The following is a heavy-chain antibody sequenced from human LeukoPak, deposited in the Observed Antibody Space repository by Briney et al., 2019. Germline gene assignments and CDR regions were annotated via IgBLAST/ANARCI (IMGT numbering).Heavy chain of an antibody. CDR3: AKERVGAPDY. Sequence: PGRSLRLSCAASGFTFSSYGMHWVRQAPGKGLEWVAVISYDGSNKYYADSVKGRFTISRDSSKNTLYLQMNSLRAEDTAVYYCAKERVGAPDYWGQGTLVTVSS. D-gene: IGHD1-26*01. V-gene: IGHV3-30*18. J-gene: IGHJ4*02. CDR2: ISYDGSNK. CDR1: GFTFSSYG.